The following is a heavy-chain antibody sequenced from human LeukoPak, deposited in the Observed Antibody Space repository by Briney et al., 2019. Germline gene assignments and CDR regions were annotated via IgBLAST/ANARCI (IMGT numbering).Heavy chain of an antibody. J-gene: IGHJ3*02. CDR1: GFTFSSYA. CDR2: ISGSGGST. Sequence: PGGSLRLSCAVSGFTFSSYAMSWVRQAPGKGLEWVSAISGSGGSTHYADSVKGRFTISRDNSKNTLYLQMNSLRAEDTAVYYCAKDLADYGDDDAFDIWGQGTMVTVSS. V-gene: IGHV3-23*01. CDR3: AKDLADYGDDDAFDI. D-gene: IGHD4-17*01.